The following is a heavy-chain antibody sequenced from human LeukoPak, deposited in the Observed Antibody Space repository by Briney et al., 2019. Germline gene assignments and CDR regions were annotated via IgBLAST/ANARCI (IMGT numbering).Heavy chain of an antibody. CDR3: ATGTVGEAFDI. CDR1: GGSFSGYY. CDR2: INHSGST. Sequence: SETLSLTCAVYGGSFSGYYWSWIRQPPGKGLEWIGEINHSGSTNYNPSLKSRVTISVDTSKNQFSLKLSSVTAADTAVYYCATGTVGEAFDIWGQGTMVTVSS. D-gene: IGHD3-16*01. J-gene: IGHJ3*02. V-gene: IGHV4-34*01.